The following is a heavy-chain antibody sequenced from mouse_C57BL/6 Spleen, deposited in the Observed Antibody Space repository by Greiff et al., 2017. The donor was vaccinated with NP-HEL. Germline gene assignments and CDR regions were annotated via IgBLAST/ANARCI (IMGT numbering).Heavy chain of an antibody. Sequence: EVQLQQSGAELVRPGASVKLSCTASGFNIKDDYMHWVKQRPEQGLEWIGWIDPENGDTEYASKFQGKATITADTSSNTAYLQLSSLTSEDTAVYYCTTDISGFDYLGQGTTLTVSS. CDR3: TTDISGFDY. V-gene: IGHV14-4*01. CDR1: GFNIKDDY. CDR2: IDPENGDT. J-gene: IGHJ2*01. D-gene: IGHD3-2*02.